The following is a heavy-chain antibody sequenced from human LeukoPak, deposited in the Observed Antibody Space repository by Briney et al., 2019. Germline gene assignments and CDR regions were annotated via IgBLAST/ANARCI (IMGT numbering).Heavy chain of an antibody. V-gene: IGHV3-7*01. D-gene: IGHD6-6*01. CDR3: ARLIGDRTIYDY. Sequence: GSLRLSCAASGFTFRAYWMSWVRQAPGKGLEWVASINQGGSETYYVESVKGRFTISRDNAMNSFFLQMNSLRAEDTAVYYCARLIGDRTIYDYWGQGTLVTVSS. CDR1: GFTFRAYW. J-gene: IGHJ4*02. CDR2: INQGGSET.